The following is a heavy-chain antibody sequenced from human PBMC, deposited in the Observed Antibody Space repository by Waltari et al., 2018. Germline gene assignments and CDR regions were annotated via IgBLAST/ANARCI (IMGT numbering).Heavy chain of an antibody. J-gene: IGHJ4*02. CDR2: MRSKGNGGPT. CDR1: GFSFSDAW. CDR3: VTPPIFAAHGGFDY. Sequence: EVVLAESGGGLVKPGGSLRLSCAASGFSFSDAWMSWVRQIPGKGLEWLGRMRSKGNGGPTEYSAAGKDRFVISRDDSEKMLFLEMTNLKIEDTGVYYCVTPPIFAAHGGFDYWGQGALVTVSS. D-gene: IGHD3-9*01. V-gene: IGHV3-15*01.